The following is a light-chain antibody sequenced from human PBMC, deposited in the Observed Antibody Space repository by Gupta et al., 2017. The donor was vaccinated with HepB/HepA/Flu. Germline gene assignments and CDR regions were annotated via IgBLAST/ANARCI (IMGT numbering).Light chain of an antibody. CDR1: QDISNY. CDR3: QQYDNLSSVT. CDR2: DAS. J-gene: IGKJ4*01. Sequence: DIQMTQSPSSLSASVGDRVTITCQASQDISNYLNWYQQKPGKAPKLLIYDASNLETGVLSRFSGSGYGTDFTFTISSRQQEDIATYYCQQYDNLSSVTFGGGTKVEIK. V-gene: IGKV1-33*01.